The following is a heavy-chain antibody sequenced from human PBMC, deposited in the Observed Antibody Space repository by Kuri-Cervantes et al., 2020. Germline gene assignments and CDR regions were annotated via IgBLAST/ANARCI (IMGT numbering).Heavy chain of an antibody. CDR2: IYYDGSNK. CDR3: AKESQEASIAVAGPLDY. V-gene: IGHV3-30*18. D-gene: IGHD6-19*01. Sequence: GESLKISCAASGFTFSSYGMHWVRQAPGKGLEWVAVIYYDGSNKYYADSVKGRFTISRDNAKNSLYLQMNSLRAEDTALYYCAKESQEASIAVAGPLDYWGQGTLVTVSS. CDR1: GFTFSSYG. J-gene: IGHJ4*02.